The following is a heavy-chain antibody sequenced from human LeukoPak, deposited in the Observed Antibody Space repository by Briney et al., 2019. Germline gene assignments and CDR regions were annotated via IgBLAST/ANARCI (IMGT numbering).Heavy chain of an antibody. V-gene: IGHV4-39*01. CDR2: IYYSGST. CDR1: GGSVSSSSYY. D-gene: IGHD4-23*01. J-gene: IGHJ3*02. CDR3: ARHENSQDAFDI. Sequence: PSETLSLTCTVSGGSVSSSSYYWGWIRQPPGMGLEWIGSIYYSGSTYYNPSLKSRVTISVDTSKNQFSLKLSSVTAADTAVYYCARHENSQDAFDIWGQGTMVTVSS.